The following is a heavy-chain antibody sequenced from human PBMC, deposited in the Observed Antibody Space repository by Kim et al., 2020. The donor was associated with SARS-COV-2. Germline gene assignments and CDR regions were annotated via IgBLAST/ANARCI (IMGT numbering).Heavy chain of an antibody. Sequence: ASVKVSCKASVYTFTSYAMHWVRQAPGQRLEWMGWINTGNGNTKYSQKFQGRVTITRDTSASTAYMELSSLRSEDTAVYYCTKIRSSGWNGDYYYYAMDVWGQGTTVTVSS. J-gene: IGHJ6*02. CDR1: VYTFTSYA. D-gene: IGHD6-19*01. CDR2: INTGNGNT. CDR3: TKIRSSGWNGDYYYYAMDV. V-gene: IGHV1-3*04.